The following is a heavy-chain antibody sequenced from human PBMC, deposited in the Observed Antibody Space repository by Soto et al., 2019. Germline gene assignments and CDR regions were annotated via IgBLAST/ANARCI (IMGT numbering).Heavy chain of an antibody. V-gene: IGHV4-31*11. CDR1: GGSISSGGYS. J-gene: IGHJ6*02. CDR3: AGGGCRSPGMDV. Sequence: QVQLQESGPGLVKPSQTLSLTCAVSGGSISSGGYSWSWIRQPPGKGLEWIGYIYYSGSTYYNPSLNRQVTITGHTTKTQFSPKLSLVTAADTVVYYGAGGGCRSPGMDVWGQGTTVTVSS. CDR2: IYYSGST.